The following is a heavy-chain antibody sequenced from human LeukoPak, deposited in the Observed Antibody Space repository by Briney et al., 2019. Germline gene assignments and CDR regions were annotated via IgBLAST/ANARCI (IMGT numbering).Heavy chain of an antibody. CDR1: GFTFSSYS. Sequence: PGGSLRLSCAASGFTFSSYSMNWVRQAPGMGLEWVSSMSSSSSYIYYADSVKGRFTISRDNAKNSLYLQMNSLRAEDTAVYYCARRPPSDQLLSKWFDPWGQGTLVTVSS. J-gene: IGHJ5*02. V-gene: IGHV3-21*01. CDR3: ARRPPSDQLLSKWFDP. CDR2: MSSSSSYI. D-gene: IGHD2-2*01.